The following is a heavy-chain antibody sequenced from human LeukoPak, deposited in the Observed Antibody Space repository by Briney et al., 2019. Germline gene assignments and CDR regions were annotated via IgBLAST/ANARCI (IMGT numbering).Heavy chain of an antibody. CDR2: IKHDGSEE. J-gene: IGHJ4*02. V-gene: IGHV3-7*01. Sequence: GGSLRLSCVASGLSISGQWMNWVRQAPGQGLEWVANIKHDGSEEYHVDSVKGRFTVSRDDGRNSVSLQMNSVRAEDTAVYYCGYTNNSYHWGQGTLVVVSS. CDR1: GLSISGQW. D-gene: IGHD3-16*02. CDR3: GYTNNSYH.